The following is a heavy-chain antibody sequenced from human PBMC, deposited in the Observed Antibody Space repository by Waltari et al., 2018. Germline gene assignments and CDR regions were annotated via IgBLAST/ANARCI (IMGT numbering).Heavy chain of an antibody. CDR2: ISYDGSNK. CDR1: GFTFSSYG. J-gene: IGHJ4*02. Sequence: QVQLVESGGGVVQPGRSLRLSCAASGFTFSSYGMHWVRQAPGKGLAWVAVISYDGSNKYYADSWKGRFTISGDNSKNTLYLQMNSLRAEDTAVYDCAKDRRYGSGSYFDYWGQGTLVTVSS. D-gene: IGHD3-10*01. CDR3: AKDRRYGSGSYFDY. V-gene: IGHV3-30*18.